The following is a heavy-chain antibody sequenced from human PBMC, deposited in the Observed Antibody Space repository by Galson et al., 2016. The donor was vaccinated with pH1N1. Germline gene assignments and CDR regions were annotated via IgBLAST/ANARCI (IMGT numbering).Heavy chain of an antibody. CDR1: GFAFSSYE. D-gene: IGHD6-19*01. CDR2: ISRSGSTI. Sequence: SLRLSCAASGFAFSSYEMNWVRQAPGKGLEWVSHISRSGSTIHYADSVKGRFTVSRDNDKNSLYLQMNSLRAEETSVYYCARPAEHRWLVLFPFGYWGQGLLVTVSS. J-gene: IGHJ4*02. CDR3: ARPAEHRWLVLFPFGY. V-gene: IGHV3-48*03.